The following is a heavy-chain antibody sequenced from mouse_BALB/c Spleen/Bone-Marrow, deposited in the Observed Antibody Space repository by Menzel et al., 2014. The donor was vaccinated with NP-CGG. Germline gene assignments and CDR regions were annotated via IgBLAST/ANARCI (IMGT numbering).Heavy chain of an antibody. CDR2: INPYNDGT. CDR3: AREGGYYGSLYAMDY. D-gene: IGHD1-1*01. V-gene: IGHV1-14*01. CDR1: GYTFTSYV. J-gene: IGHJ4*01. Sequence: EVKLQESGPELVKPGASVEMSCKASGYTFTSYVMHWVKQKPGQGLEWIGYINPYNDGTKYNEKFKGKATLTSDKSSSTAYMELSSLTSEDSAVYYCAREGGYYGSLYAMDYWGQGTSVTVSS.